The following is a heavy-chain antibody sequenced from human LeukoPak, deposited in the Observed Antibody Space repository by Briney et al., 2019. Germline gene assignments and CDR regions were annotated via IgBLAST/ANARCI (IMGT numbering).Heavy chain of an antibody. Sequence: PGGSLRLSCAASGFTFSSYGMHWVRQAPGKGLEWVAVISYDGSNKYYADSVKGRFTISRDNSKNTLYLQMNSLRAEDPAVYYCAKDQGSAVAGTSVGYWGQGTLVTVSS. CDR3: AKDQGSAVAGTSVGY. V-gene: IGHV3-30*18. D-gene: IGHD6-19*01. J-gene: IGHJ4*02. CDR1: GFTFSSYG. CDR2: ISYDGSNK.